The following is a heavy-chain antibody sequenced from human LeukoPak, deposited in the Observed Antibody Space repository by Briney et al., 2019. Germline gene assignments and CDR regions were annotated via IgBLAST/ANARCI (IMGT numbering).Heavy chain of an antibody. Sequence: GGSLRLSCAASGFTFSNYAMSWVRQAPGKGLEWVSTISGSGGSTHYADSVKGRFTISRDNSQNTLYLQMNSPRAEDTAVYFCAKSPYSTNPRVFDYWGQGTLVTVSS. V-gene: IGHV3-23*01. J-gene: IGHJ4*02. D-gene: IGHD4-11*01. CDR3: AKSPYSTNPRVFDY. CDR1: GFTFSNYA. CDR2: ISGSGGST.